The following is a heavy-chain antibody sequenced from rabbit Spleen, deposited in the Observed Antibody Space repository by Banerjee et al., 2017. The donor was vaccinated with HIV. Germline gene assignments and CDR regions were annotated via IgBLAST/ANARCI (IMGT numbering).Heavy chain of an antibody. V-gene: IGHV1S40*01. CDR2: IDTGSSGFT. CDR1: GFSFSSSDW. D-gene: IGHD4-1*01. J-gene: IGHJ4*01. Sequence: QSLEESGGDLVKPGASLTLTCTASGFSFSSSDWIYWVRQAPGKGLEWIACIDTGSSGFTYYATWAKGRFTISKPSSTTVTLQMTSLTAADTATHFCARAWTTSSAWMGYFDLWGPGTLVTVS. CDR3: ARAWTTSSAWMGYFDL.